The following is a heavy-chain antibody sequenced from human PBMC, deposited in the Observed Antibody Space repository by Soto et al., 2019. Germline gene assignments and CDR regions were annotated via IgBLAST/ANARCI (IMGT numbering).Heavy chain of an antibody. CDR2: VSGDADSS. Sequence: PGGSLRLSCAVSGFTFINYDMTWVRQAPGKGLERVSSVSGDADSSYYADSVKGRFTISRDNSKNTVYLQMNSLRVDDTAVYYCAVLPRGRYWGQGTRVTVSS. V-gene: IGHV3-23*01. J-gene: IGHJ4*02. CDR1: GFTFINYD. CDR3: AVLPRGRY.